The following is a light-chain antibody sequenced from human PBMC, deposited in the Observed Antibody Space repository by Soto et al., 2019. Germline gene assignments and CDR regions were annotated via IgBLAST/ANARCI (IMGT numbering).Light chain of an antibody. CDR2: EAS. J-gene: IGKJ4*01. Sequence: DIPMTQSPSTLSAPIGDRVTITCRASQSISSRLAWYQQKPGKAPKLLIHEASSLESGVPSRFSGSGSETEFTLTISSLQPDDFATYYCQQYNSYPLSFVGGTKVEIK. CDR3: QQYNSYPLS. V-gene: IGKV1-5*03. CDR1: QSISSR.